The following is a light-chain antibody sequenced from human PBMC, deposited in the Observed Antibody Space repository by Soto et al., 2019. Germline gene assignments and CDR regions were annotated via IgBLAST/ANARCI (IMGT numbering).Light chain of an antibody. CDR1: QSLLHSNGYNY. Sequence: DIVMTQSPLSLPVTPGEPASISCRSSQSLLHSNGYNYLDWYLQKPGQSQQLLIYLGSYRASGVPDRFSGGGSGTDFTLKISRVEADDVGVYYCLQTLQTPYTFGQGTKLEIK. CDR3: LQTLQTPYT. J-gene: IGKJ2*01. V-gene: IGKV2-28*01. CDR2: LGS.